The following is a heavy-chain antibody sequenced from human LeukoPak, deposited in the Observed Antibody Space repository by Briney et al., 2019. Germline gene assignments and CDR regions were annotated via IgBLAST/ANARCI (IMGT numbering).Heavy chain of an antibody. CDR3: ARHASLGYCSGGSCLNRRPFDY. CDR1: GGSISSNNYY. V-gene: IGHV4-39*01. CDR2: IYNSGST. J-gene: IGHJ4*02. Sequence: PSETLSLTCTVSGGSISSNNYYWGWIRQPPGKGLEWLGNIYNSGSTYYNPSLKSRVTISVDTSKNQFSLKLSSVTAADTAVYYCARHASLGYCSGGSCLNRRPFDYWGQGTLVTVSS. D-gene: IGHD2-15*01.